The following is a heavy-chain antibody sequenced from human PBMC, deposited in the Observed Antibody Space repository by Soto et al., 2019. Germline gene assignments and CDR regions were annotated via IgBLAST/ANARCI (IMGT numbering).Heavy chain of an antibody. V-gene: IGHV3-30-3*01. CDR3: ATGPSSLTRFDY. CDR1: GFTFSSYA. CDR2: ISYDGSNK. J-gene: IGHJ4*02. Sequence: QVQLVESGGGVVQPGRSLRLSCAASGFTFSSYAMHWVRQAPGKGLEWVAVISYDGSNKYYADSVKGRFTISRDNSKNTVYLQMNSLRAEDTAVYYCATGPSSLTRFDYWGQGTQVTVSS. D-gene: IGHD2-2*01.